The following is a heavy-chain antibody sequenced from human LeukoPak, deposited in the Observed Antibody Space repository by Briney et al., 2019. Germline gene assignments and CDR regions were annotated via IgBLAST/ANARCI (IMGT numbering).Heavy chain of an antibody. V-gene: IGHV3-23*01. CDR2: ISGSGGTT. CDR3: AKGSGYDYPGFDY. CDR1: GFTFTNYV. Sequence: PGGSLRLSCAASGFTFTNYVMNWVRQAPGKGLEWVSGISGSGGTTYYADSVKGRFTISRDNSKNTLSLQMNSLRAEDTAVYYCAKGSGYDYPGFDYWGQGTLVTVSS. J-gene: IGHJ4*02. D-gene: IGHD3-22*01.